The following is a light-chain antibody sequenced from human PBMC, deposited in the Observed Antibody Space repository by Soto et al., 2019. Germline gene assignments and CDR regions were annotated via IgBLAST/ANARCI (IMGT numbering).Light chain of an antibody. J-gene: IGKJ4*01. CDR1: ETVGSN. Sequence: VLTQSPDTLSLSPGERATLSCRATETVGSNLAWFQQKPGQTPRLLIYDASTRVTGIPARFRDSGYGRDFTLTISSLEPEDFAVYYCQQRSVWPPLNCGGGTKVEIK. CDR3: QQRSVWPPLN. V-gene: IGKV3-11*02. CDR2: DAS.